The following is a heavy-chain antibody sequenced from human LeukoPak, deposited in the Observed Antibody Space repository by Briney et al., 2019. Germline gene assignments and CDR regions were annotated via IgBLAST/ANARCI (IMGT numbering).Heavy chain of an antibody. CDR2: ISSSGSTI. D-gene: IGHD6-13*01. J-gene: IGHJ4*02. V-gene: IGHV3-48*03. CDR1: GFTFSSYE. CDR3: ARASGYSSSWGYFDY. Sequence: PGGSLRLSRAASGFTFSSYEMNWVRQAPGKGLEWVSYISSSGSTIYYADSVKGRFTISRDNAKNSLYLQMNSLRAEDTAVYYCARASGYSSSWGYFDYWGQGTLVTVSS.